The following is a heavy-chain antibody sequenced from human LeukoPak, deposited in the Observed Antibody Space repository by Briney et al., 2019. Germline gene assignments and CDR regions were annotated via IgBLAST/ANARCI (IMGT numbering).Heavy chain of an antibody. V-gene: IGHV3-74*01. CDR1: GFTFSSYW. J-gene: IGHJ4*02. D-gene: IGHD4-17*01. CDR2: INSDGSST. CDR3: ARDAYGDYVVDY. Sequence: PGGSLRLSCAASGFTFSSYWMHWVRQAPGKGLVCVSRINSDGSSTSYADSVKGRFTISRDNAKNTLYLQMNSLRAEDTAVYYCARDAYGDYVVDYWGQGILVTVSS.